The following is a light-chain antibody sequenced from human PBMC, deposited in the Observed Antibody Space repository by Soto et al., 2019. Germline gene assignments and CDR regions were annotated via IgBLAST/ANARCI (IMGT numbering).Light chain of an antibody. V-gene: IGLV2-8*01. CDR2: EVT. J-gene: IGLJ3*02. CDR1: SSDVGAYKY. Sequence: QSALTQPPSASGSPGQSVTISCTGTSSDVGAYKYVSWYQQNPGKAPKLIIYEVTKRPSGVPDRFSGSKSGNTASLTVSGLQAEDEADYYCTSYVGNDIWVFGGGTKLTVL. CDR3: TSYVGNDIWV.